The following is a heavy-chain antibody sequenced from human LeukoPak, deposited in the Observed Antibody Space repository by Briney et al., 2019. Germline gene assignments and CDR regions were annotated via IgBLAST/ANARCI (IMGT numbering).Heavy chain of an antibody. J-gene: IGHJ4*02. CDR1: GYTFTSYD. CDR2: MNTNSGNT. Sequence: GASVKVSCKASGYTFTSYDINWVRQATGQGLEWMGWMNTNSGNTGYAQKFQGRVTMTRNTSISTAYMELNSLRSEDTAVYYCARVIRQVENYWGQGTLVTVSS. V-gene: IGHV1-8*01. CDR3: ARVIRQVENY.